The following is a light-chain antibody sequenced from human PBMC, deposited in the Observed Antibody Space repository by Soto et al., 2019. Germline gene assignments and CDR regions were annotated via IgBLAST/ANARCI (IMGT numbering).Light chain of an antibody. CDR2: EVS. Sequence: QSALTQPASVSGSPGQSITISCTGTSSDVGGYNYVSWYQQYPGKAPKLMIYEVSHRPSEVSNRFSGSKSGNTASLTISGLQTEDEADYYCSSYTSSSTLVFGGGTKLTV. J-gene: IGLJ3*02. V-gene: IGLV2-14*01. CDR1: SSDVGGYNY. CDR3: SSYTSSSTLV.